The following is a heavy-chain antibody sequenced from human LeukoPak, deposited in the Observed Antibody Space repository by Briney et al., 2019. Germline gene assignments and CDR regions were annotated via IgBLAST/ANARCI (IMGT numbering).Heavy chain of an antibody. CDR2: ISVYNGNT. CDR1: GYTLSNYD. CDR3: ATDRYYDSSGYRDY. D-gene: IGHD3-22*01. J-gene: IGHJ4*02. V-gene: IGHV1-18*01. Sequence: ASVKVSCKASGYTLSNYDISWVRQAPGQGLEWMGWISVYNGNTNYAQKFQGRVTMTTDTSTSTAYMELRSLRSEDTAVYYCATDRYYDSSGYRDYWGQGTLVTVSS.